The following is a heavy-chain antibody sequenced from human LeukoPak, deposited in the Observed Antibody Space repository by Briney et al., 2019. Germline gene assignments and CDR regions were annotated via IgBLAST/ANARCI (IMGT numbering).Heavy chain of an antibody. J-gene: IGHJ5*02. CDR2: ISSSSSTI. CDR1: GFTLSSYS. Sequence: GGSLRLSCAASGFTLSSYSMHWVRQAPGKGLEWVSYISSSSSTIYYADSVKGRFTISRENAKNSLYLQMNSLRAEDTAVYYCARFTRGFDPWGQGTLVTVSS. V-gene: IGHV3-48*01. CDR3: ARFTRGFDP.